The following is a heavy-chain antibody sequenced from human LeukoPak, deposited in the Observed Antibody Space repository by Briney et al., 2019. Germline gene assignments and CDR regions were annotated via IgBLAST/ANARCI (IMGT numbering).Heavy chain of an antibody. CDR1: GYTFTGYY. D-gene: IGHD2-2*01. CDR2: ISAYNGNT. J-gene: IGHJ4*02. Sequence: ASVKLSCKASGYTFTGYYMHWVRQAPGQGLEWMGWISAYNGNTNYAQKLQGRVTMTTDTSTSTAYMELRSLRSDDTAVYYCARHSFTCSSTSCYQGDYWGQGTLVTVSS. CDR3: ARHSFTCSSTSCYQGDY. V-gene: IGHV1-18*04.